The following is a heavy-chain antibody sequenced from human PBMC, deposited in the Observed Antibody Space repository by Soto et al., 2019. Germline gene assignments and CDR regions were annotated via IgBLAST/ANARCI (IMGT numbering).Heavy chain of an antibody. CDR2: ITVYSGTT. Sequence: ASVKVSCKASGYTFTNYGLSWVRQAPGQGLEWMGWITVYSGTTDHVQKFRGRVSMTTDTSTNTAYMELASLRSDDTAVYYCARPPWGDDVKNAFDLWGQGTIFPVSS. V-gene: IGHV1-18*04. D-gene: IGHD2-21*02. CDR3: ARPPWGDDVKNAFDL. CDR1: GYTFTNYG. J-gene: IGHJ3*01.